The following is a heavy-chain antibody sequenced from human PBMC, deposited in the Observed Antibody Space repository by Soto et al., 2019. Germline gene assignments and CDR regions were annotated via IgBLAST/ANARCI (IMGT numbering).Heavy chain of an antibody. CDR2: IYYSGST. CDR3: ARQYDSSGYIEGGFDY. J-gene: IGHJ4*02. Sequence: QLQLQESGPGLVKPSETLSLTCTVSGGSISSSTYYWGWIRQPPGKGLEWIGNIYYSGSTYYNPSLKSRVTISGDTSKNQFSLKLTSVTAADTAVYYCARQYDSSGYIEGGFDYWGQGTLVTVSS. D-gene: IGHD3-22*01. V-gene: IGHV4-39*01. CDR1: GGSISSSTYY.